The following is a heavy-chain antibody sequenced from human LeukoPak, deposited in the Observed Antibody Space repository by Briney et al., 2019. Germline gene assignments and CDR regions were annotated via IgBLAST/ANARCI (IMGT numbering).Heavy chain of an antibody. V-gene: IGHV1-18*01. CDR2: ISAYNGNT. D-gene: IGHD3-3*01. Sequence: GASVKVSCKASGHTFTSYGISWVRQAPGQGLEWMGWISAYNGNTNYAQKLQGRVTMTTDTSTSTAYMELRSLRSDDTAVYYCARDLRFLEWLSYFDYWGQGTLVTVSS. CDR1: GHTFTSYG. J-gene: IGHJ4*02. CDR3: ARDLRFLEWLSYFDY.